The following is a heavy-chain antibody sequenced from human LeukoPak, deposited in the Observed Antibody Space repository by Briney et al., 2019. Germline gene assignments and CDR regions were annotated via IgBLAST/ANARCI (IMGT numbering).Heavy chain of an antibody. V-gene: IGHV1-69*13. J-gene: IGHJ6*03. CDR2: IIPIFGTA. D-gene: IGHD3-3*01. CDR3: ASKDYDFWSGYPKDYYYYYMDV. CDR1: GYTFTGYY. Sequence: SVKVSCKASGYTFTGYYMHWVRQAPGQGLEWMGGIIPIFGTANYAQKFQGRVTITADESTSTAYMELSSLRSEDTAVYYCASKDYDFWSGYPKDYYYYYMDVWGKGTTVTVSS.